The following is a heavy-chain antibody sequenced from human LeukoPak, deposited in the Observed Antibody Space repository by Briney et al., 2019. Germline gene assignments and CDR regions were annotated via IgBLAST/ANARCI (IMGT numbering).Heavy chain of an antibody. CDR2: IKPNSGDT. Sequence: ASVKVSCKASGFTLTVYIHWVRQDPRQGLQWMGWIKPNSGDTDYAQKFQGRVTMTRDTSISTVYMELSSLRSDDTAVYYCARADSVPAGDYHYWYMDVWGKGTTVTVSS. V-gene: IGHV1-2*02. J-gene: IGHJ6*03. D-gene: IGHD2-2*01. CDR3: ARADSVPAGDYHYWYMDV. CDR1: GFTLTVY.